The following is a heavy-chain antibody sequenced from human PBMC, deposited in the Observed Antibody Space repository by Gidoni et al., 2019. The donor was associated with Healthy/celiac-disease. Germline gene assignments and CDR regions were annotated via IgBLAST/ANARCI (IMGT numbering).Heavy chain of an antibody. CDR3: ARGPQVVVSFDY. CDR2: TYDRSKWYN. J-gene: IGHJ4*02. V-gene: IGHV6-1*01. CDR1: GASVSSNSAA. Sequence: QVQLQQPGPGLVKPSQTLPLTCPISGASVSSNSAAWNWIRQSPSRGLEWLGRTYDRSKWYNDYAVSVKSRITINPNTSKNQFSRQLNSVTPEDTAVYYCARGPQVVVSFDYWGQGTLVTVSS. D-gene: IGHD2-15*01.